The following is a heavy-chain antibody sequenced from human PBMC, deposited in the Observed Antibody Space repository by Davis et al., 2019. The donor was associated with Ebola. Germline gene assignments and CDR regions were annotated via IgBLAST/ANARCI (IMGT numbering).Heavy chain of an antibody. D-gene: IGHD2-2*01. CDR3: ARGNHYCSSTSCYSSWFDP. J-gene: IGHJ5*02. Sequence: SETLSLTCAVSGGSISSGGYSWSWIRQPPGKGLEWIGYIYHSGSTYYNPSLKSRVTISVDTSKNQFSLKLSSVTAADTAVYYCARGNHYCSSTSCYSSWFDPWGQGTLVTVSS. V-gene: IGHV4-30-2*01. CDR2: IYHSGST. CDR1: GGSISSGGYS.